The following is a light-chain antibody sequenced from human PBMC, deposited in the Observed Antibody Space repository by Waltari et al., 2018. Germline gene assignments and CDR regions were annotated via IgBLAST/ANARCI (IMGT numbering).Light chain of an antibody. CDR1: ALPQQY. J-gene: IGLJ2*01. CDR2: KAT. CDR3: QSADSADTYVV. V-gene: IGLV3-25*03. Sequence: SYELTQPPSVSLSPGQPARITCSGDALPQQYGYWYQQKPGQAPVLLIFKATERPSGIPERFSGYSSGTTVTLNISGVQAEDEADYYCQSADSADTYVVFGGGTKLTVV.